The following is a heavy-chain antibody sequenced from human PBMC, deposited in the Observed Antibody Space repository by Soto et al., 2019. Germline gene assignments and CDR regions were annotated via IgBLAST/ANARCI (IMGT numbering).Heavy chain of an antibody. D-gene: IGHD2-8*01. Sequence: QVQLVQSGAEVKKPGASVKVSCKASGYTFTDYYIHWVRQAPGQGLEWMGRNNPSGGSTDYAQKFRCRVTMTRATSTGTVYMALSSLRSEDTAVYYCARPPLTVCINAVCYPFDYWGQGTLVTVSS. CDR3: ARPPLTVCINAVCYPFDY. CDR1: GYTFTDYY. V-gene: IGHV1-46*01. J-gene: IGHJ4*02. CDR2: NNPSGGST.